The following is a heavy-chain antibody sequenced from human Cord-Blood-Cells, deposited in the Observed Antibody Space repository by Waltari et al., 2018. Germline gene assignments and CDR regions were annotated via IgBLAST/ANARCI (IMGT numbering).Heavy chain of an antibody. Sequence: QLQLQESGPGLVKPSENLSLTCNVYGSSISSMDYSVAWIRQPPGKGLEWIGSIYYSGSTYYNPSLKSRVTISVDTSKNQFSLKLSSVTAADTAVYYCARLDGYYFDYWGQGTLVTVSS. D-gene: IGHD4-17*01. CDR2: IYYSGST. CDR1: GSSISSMDYS. CDR3: ARLDGYYFDY. V-gene: IGHV4-39*01. J-gene: IGHJ4*02.